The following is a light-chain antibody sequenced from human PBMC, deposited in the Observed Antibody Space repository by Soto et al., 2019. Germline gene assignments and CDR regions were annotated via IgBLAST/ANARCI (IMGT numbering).Light chain of an antibody. CDR3: QQYYSTPPT. Sequence: DIVMTQSTDSLAVSLGERATINCKSSQSVLYSSNTKNYLAWYQQKPGQPPKLLISWASTREAGVPARFSGSGSGTDFTLTISSLQAEDVAVYYCQQYYSTPPTFGQGTKVEIK. J-gene: IGKJ1*01. CDR1: QSVLYSSNTKNY. V-gene: IGKV4-1*01. CDR2: WAS.